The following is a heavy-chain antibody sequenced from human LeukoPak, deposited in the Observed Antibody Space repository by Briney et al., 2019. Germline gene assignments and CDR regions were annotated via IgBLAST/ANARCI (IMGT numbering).Heavy chain of an antibody. D-gene: IGHD5-24*01. CDR1: GGSISPYY. Sequence: SETLSLTCTVSGGSISPYYWNWIRQPAGKGLEWIGRMYSSGSTNCNPSLKSRVTISVDTSKNQFSLKLSSVTAADTAVYYCAGQMATIFSNPFDYWGQGTLVTVSS. J-gene: IGHJ4*02. CDR3: AGQMATIFSNPFDY. V-gene: IGHV4-4*07. CDR2: MYSSGST.